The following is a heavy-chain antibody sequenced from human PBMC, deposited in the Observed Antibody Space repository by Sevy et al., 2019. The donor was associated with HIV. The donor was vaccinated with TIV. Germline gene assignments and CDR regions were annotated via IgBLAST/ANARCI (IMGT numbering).Heavy chain of an antibody. CDR2: INKDGSEE. CDR1: AFTFSSYW. CDR3: ARTGSCAGTYYRYYAMDV. J-gene: IGHJ6*02. D-gene: IGHD3-16*02. Sequence: GGSLRLSCAASAFTFSSYWMTWVRQAPGKGLEWVANINKDGSEENYVDAVKGRFTIFRDNAKNSLFLLMNSLRAEDTAVYYCARTGSCAGTYYRYYAMDVWGPGTTVTVSS. V-gene: IGHV3-7*01.